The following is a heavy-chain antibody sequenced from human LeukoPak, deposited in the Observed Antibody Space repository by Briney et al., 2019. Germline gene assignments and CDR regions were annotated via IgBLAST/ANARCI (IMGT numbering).Heavy chain of an antibody. V-gene: IGHV1-2*02. D-gene: IGHD2-2*01. J-gene: IGHJ5*02. Sequence: ASVKVSCKASGYTFTGYHMHWVRQAPGQGLGWVGWINPNSGGTNYAQKFQGRVTMTRDTSISTAYMELSRLRSDDTAVYYCARGGRNIVVVPAAIEWGFDPWGQGTLVTVSS. CDR1: GYTFTGYH. CDR2: INPNSGGT. CDR3: ARGGRNIVVVPAAIEWGFDP.